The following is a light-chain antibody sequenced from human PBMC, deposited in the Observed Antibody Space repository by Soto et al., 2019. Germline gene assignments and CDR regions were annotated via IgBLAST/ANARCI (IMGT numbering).Light chain of an antibody. CDR1: QSVSSSY. CDR3: QQDYNLPT. CDR2: GAS. J-gene: IGKJ2*01. Sequence: PGERVTLSCRASQSVSSSYLPWYQQKPGQAPRLLIYGASTGATSIPARFSGSGSGTDFTLTISSLQPEDFAVYYCQQDYNLPTFGQGTKLEIK. V-gene: IGKV3D-7*01.